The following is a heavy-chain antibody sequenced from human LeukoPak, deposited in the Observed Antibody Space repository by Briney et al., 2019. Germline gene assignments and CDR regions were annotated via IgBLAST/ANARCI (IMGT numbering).Heavy chain of an antibody. D-gene: IGHD6-13*01. Sequence: GGSLRLSCTVSGFTVSSNYMAWVRQAPGKGLEWVSVIYAGGNTYYADSVKGRFTISRDNSKNTMYQQMNSLRAEDTAVYYCAKAGGSSWYDAWGQGILVTVSS. CDR2: IYAGGNT. J-gene: IGHJ5*02. CDR3: AKAGGSSWYDA. CDR1: GFTVSSNY. V-gene: IGHV3-53*01.